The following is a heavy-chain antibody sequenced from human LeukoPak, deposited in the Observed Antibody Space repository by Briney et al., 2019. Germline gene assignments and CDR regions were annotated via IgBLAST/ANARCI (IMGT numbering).Heavy chain of an antibody. Sequence: PGGSLRLSCAASGFTFSSFGMHWVRQSPDKGLESVAVVSYDGNNKFYADSVRGRFTISRDSSTSTLYLQMNSLRAEDTAVYYCARERCSGGSCYIFEYWGQGTLVTVSS. V-gene: IGHV3-30*03. D-gene: IGHD2-15*01. J-gene: IGHJ4*02. CDR1: GFTFSSFG. CDR3: ARERCSGGSCYIFEY. CDR2: VSYDGNNK.